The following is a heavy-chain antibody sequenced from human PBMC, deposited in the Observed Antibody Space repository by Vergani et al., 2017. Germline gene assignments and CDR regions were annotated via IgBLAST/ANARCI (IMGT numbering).Heavy chain of an antibody. J-gene: IGHJ4*02. CDR3: TRHVPCGDGACLHFDH. CDR2: INPIDSKI. Sequence: EVILVQSGAGVKKPGESLKISCKYSESSFISNEIAWVRQMSGKGLQWMGNINPIDSKIVYSPSFQGQAIMSLDKSITTAYLQSRSLKASDTAIYYCTRHVPCGDGACLHFDHWGQGTQVTVSS. CDR1: ESSFISNE. V-gene: IGHV5-51*01. D-gene: IGHD2-21*01.